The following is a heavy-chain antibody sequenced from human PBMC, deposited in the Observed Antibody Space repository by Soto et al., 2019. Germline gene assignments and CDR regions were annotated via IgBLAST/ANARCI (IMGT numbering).Heavy chain of an antibody. CDR2: IYYSGRT. D-gene: IGHD6-13*01. V-gene: IGHV4-39*01. J-gene: IGHJ6*02. CDR1: GCSISSSSYY. CDR3: ARRRRSSGQYYYYYCGMDV. Sequence: QLQLQESGPGLVKPSETLSLTCTVSGCSISSSSYYWGWLRQPPGKGLEWIGSIYYSGRTYYNPPRKSRVTISGNASKNQFSLKRSSVTAADTAVYYCARRRRSSGQYYYYYCGMDVWGQGTTITVSS.